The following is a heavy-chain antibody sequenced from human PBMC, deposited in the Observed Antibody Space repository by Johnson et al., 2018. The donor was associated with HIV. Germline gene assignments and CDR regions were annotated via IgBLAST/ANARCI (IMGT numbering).Heavy chain of an antibody. Sequence: VQLVESGGGLVQPGGSLRLSCAASGFTFSSYAMHWVRQAPGKGLEYVSAISSNGGSTYYANSVKGRFTITRDNYKNTLYLQMGSLRAEDMAVYYCARERGGSYYVDAFDIWGQGTMVTVSS. D-gene: IGHD1-26*01. J-gene: IGHJ3*02. V-gene: IGHV3-64*01. CDR3: ARERGGSYYVDAFDI. CDR2: ISSNGGST. CDR1: GFTFSSYA.